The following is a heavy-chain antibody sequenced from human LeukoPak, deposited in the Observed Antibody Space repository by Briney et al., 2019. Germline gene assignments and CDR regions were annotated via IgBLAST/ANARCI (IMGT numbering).Heavy chain of an antibody. CDR3: AKHRRSSLVTTYFDA. CDR1: GITFSTLA. CDR2: INSRGDDT. J-gene: IGHJ4*02. Sequence: GGSLRLSCAASGITFSTLAMSWVRQAPGKGLEWVSSINSRGDDTDYADSVKGRFTISRDNSKNTLYLQLNSLRLNDTAIFYCAKHRRSSLVTTYFDAWGQGILVAAPQ. V-gene: IGHV3-23*01. D-gene: IGHD2-21*02.